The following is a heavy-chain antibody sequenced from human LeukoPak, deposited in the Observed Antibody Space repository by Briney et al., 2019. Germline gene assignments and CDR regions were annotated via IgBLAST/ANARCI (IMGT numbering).Heavy chain of an antibody. V-gene: IGHV1-2*04. Sequence: GASVEVSCKVSGYTFTGYYMHWVRQAPGQGLEWMGWINPNSGGTNYAQNFQGWVTMTRDTSISTAYMELSRLRSDDTAVYYCARGTRSVVVVPAASLDYWGQGTLVTVSS. CDR3: ARGTRSVVVVPAASLDY. CDR1: GYTFTGYY. CDR2: INPNSGGT. D-gene: IGHD2-2*01. J-gene: IGHJ4*02.